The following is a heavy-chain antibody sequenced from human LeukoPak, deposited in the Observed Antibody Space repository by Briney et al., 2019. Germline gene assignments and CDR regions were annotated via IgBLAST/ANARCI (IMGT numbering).Heavy chain of an antibody. CDR2: IYYSGST. D-gene: IGHD3-16*01. CDR3: ASYLRGEAFDI. CDR1: GGSISSYY. V-gene: IGHV4-59*01. Sequence: PSETLSLTCTVSGGSISSYYWSWIRQPPEKGLEWIGYIYYSGSTNYNPSLKSRVTISVDTSKNQFSLKLSSVTAADTAVYYCASYLRGEAFDIWGQGTMVTVSS. J-gene: IGHJ3*02.